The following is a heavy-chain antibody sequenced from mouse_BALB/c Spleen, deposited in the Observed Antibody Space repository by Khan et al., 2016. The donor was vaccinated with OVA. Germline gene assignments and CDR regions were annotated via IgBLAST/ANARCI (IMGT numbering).Heavy chain of an antibody. V-gene: IGHV5-6*01. Sequence: EVELVESGGDLVKPGGSLKLSCAASGFTFSTYGMSWVRQTPDKRLEWVATISTGGSYTYYPDSVKGRFTISRDNAKNSMYQQMSSRMSDKTTIVYSASIAYYYDSEGFDYWGQGTLVTVSA. J-gene: IGHJ3*01. CDR3: ASIAYYYDSEGFDY. D-gene: IGHD1-1*01. CDR2: ISTGGSYT. CDR1: GFTFSTYG.